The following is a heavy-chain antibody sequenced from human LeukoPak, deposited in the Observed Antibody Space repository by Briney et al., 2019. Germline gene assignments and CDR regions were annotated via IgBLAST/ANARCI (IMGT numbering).Heavy chain of an antibody. CDR2: IYYSGST. D-gene: IGHD3-22*01. Sequence: SETLSLTCTVSGGSISSYYWSWIRQPPGKGLEWIGYIYYSGSTNSNPSLKSRVTMSVDTSNNQISLKLSSVTAADTAVYYCARDRGSTGYFDYWGQGTLVTLSS. V-gene: IGHV4-59*01. J-gene: IGHJ4*02. CDR3: ARDRGSTGYFDY. CDR1: GGSISSYY.